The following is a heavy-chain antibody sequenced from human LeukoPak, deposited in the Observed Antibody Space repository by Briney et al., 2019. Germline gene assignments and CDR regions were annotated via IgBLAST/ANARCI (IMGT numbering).Heavy chain of an antibody. CDR3: ARSDITSGWYVVDY. Sequence: GGSLRLSCAASGFTFSSYAMHWVRQAPGKGLQYVSAISSNGGSTYYANSVKGRFTISRDNSKNTLYLQMGSLRAEDMAVYYCARSDITSGWYVVDYWGQGTLDTVSS. CDR2: ISSNGGST. V-gene: IGHV3-64*01. D-gene: IGHD6-19*01. J-gene: IGHJ4*02. CDR1: GFTFSSYA.